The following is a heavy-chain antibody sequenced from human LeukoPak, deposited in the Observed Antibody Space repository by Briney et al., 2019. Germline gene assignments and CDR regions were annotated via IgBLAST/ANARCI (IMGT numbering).Heavy chain of an antibody. CDR2: ISWRSRTR. V-gene: IGHV3-9*01. CDR3: VKDRDFWSGLDV. D-gene: IGHD3-3*01. J-gene: IGHJ6*02. Sequence: GGSLRLSRVASGFFFDDYGMHWVRQVPGKGLEWVSGISWRSRTRKYADSVRGRFTISRDNAKNSLYLQMNSLKLEDTALYYCVKDRDFWSGLDVWGQGTMVTVS. CDR1: GFFFDDYG.